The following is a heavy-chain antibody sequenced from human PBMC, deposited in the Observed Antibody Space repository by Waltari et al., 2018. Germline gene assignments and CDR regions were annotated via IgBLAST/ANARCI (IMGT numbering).Heavy chain of an antibody. CDR2: IYYSGST. Sequence: QVQLQESGPGLVKPSETLSLTCAVSGGSISSYYWSWIRQPPGKGLELIGYIYYSGSTNYNPSLKSRVTISVDTSKNQFSLKLSSVTAADTAVYYCARVVISSWYYYGMDVWGQGTTVTVSS. CDR1: GGSISSYY. D-gene: IGHD6-13*01. J-gene: IGHJ6*02. CDR3: ARVVISSWYYYGMDV. V-gene: IGHV4-59*01.